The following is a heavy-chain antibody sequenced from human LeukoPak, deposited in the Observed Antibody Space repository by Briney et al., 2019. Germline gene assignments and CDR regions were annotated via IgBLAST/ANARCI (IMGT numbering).Heavy chain of an antibody. V-gene: IGHV4-39*07. Sequence: PSETLSLTCTVSGGSISSSPYYWGWIRQPPGKGLEWIGSIYYSGSTYYNPSLKSRVTISVDTSKNQFSLKLSSVTAADTAVYYCAEFTMPYYMDVWGKGTTVTVSS. CDR3: AEFTMPYYMDV. CDR2: IYYSGST. D-gene: IGHD3-10*01. J-gene: IGHJ6*03. CDR1: GGSISSSPYY.